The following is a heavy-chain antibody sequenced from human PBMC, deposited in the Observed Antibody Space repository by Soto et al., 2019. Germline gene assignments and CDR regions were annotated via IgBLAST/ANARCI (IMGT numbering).Heavy chain of an antibody. J-gene: IGHJ3*02. Sequence: PGGSLRLSCAASGFTFDDYAMHWVRQAPGKGLEWVSGISWNSGSIGYADSVKGRFTISRDNAKNSLYLQMNSLRAEDTALYYCAKVNALSPVAGTFDAFDIWGQGTMVTVSS. CDR1: GFTFDDYA. V-gene: IGHV3-9*01. D-gene: IGHD6-19*01. CDR2: ISWNSGSI. CDR3: AKVNALSPVAGTFDAFDI.